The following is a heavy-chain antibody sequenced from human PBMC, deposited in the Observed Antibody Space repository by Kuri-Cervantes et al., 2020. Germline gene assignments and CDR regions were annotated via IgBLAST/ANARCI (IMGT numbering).Heavy chain of an antibody. CDR3: ARGGGLGYCTGGVCYTDYYYYMDV. J-gene: IGHJ6*03. V-gene: IGHV1-69*13. D-gene: IGHD2-8*02. Sequence: SVKVSCKASGGTFSSYAISWVRQAPGQGLEWMGGIIPIFGTANYAQKFQGRVTITADESTSTAYMELSSLRSDDTAVYYCARGGGLGYCTGGVCYTDYYYYMDVWGKGTTVTVSS. CDR2: IIPIFGTA. CDR1: GGTFSSYA.